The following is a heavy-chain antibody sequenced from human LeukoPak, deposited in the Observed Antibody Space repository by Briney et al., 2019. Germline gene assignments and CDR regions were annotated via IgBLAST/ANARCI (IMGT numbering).Heavy chain of an antibody. V-gene: IGHV3-23*01. Sequence: GGSLRLSCAASGFTFSSYAMSWVRQAPGKGLEWVSAISGSGGSTYYADSVKGRFTISRDNSKNTLYLQMNSLRAEDTAVCYCAKLYCGGDCYSFNWFDPWGQGTLVTVSS. CDR2: ISGSGGST. CDR3: AKLYCGGDCYSFNWFDP. D-gene: IGHD2-21*01. J-gene: IGHJ5*02. CDR1: GFTFSSYA.